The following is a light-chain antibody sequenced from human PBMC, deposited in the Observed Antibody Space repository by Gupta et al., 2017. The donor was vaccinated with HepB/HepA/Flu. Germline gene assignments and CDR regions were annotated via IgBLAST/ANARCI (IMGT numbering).Light chain of an antibody. CDR1: SSTSGNNY. CDR2: ENN. V-gene: IGLV1-51*02. J-gene: IGLJ3*02. Sequence: QSVLTQPPSVSAAPGQKVTIPCSGSSSTSGNNYVSWYQQLPGTAPKLLIYENNKRPSGIPDRFSGSKSGTSATLSITGLQTGDEADYYCGTWDSSLSAWVFGGGTKLTVL. CDR3: GTWDSSLSAWV.